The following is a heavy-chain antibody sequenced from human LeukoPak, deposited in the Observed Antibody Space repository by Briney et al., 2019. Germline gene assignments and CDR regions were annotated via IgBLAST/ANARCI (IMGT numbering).Heavy chain of an antibody. CDR2: ISGSGGST. J-gene: IGHJ4*02. CDR3: AKAQIYDSSGYYPDY. V-gene: IGHV3-23*01. Sequence: GGSLRLSCAASGFTFSSYAMSWVRQAPGKGLERVSAISGSGGSTYYADSVKGRFTISRDNSKNTLYLQMNSLRAEDTAVYYCAKAQIYDSSGYYPDYWGQGTLVTVSS. CDR1: GFTFSSYA. D-gene: IGHD3-22*01.